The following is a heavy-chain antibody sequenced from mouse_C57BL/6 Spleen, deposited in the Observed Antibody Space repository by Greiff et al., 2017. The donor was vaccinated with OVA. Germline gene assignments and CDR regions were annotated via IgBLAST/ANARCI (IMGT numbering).Heavy chain of an antibody. Sequence: EVKLVESGEGLVKPGGSLELSCAASGFTFSSYAMSWVRQTPEKRLEWVAYISSGGDYIYYADTVKGRFTISRDNARNTLYLQMSSLKSEDTAMYYCTRDRGSNYGDYAMDYWGQGTSVTVSS. CDR1: GFTFSSYA. V-gene: IGHV5-9-1*02. J-gene: IGHJ4*01. D-gene: IGHD2-5*01. CDR3: TRDRGSNYGDYAMDY. CDR2: ISSGGDYI.